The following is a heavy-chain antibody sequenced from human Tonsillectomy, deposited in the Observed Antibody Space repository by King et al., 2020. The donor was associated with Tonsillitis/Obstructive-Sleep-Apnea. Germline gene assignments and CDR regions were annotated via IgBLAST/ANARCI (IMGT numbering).Heavy chain of an antibody. CDR3: AREESPCSWRDYGWFDP. D-gene: IGHD4-17*01. CDR1: GFTNSNYW. J-gene: IGHJ5*02. CDR2: INSDGSST. Sequence: VQLVESGGGLVQPGGSLRLSCAASGFTNSNYWLHWVRQAPGKGLVWVSRINSDGSSTSYADSVKGRFTISRDNAKNTLYLQMNSLRAEDTAVYYCAREESPCSWRDYGWFDPWGQGTLVTVSS. V-gene: IGHV3-74*01.